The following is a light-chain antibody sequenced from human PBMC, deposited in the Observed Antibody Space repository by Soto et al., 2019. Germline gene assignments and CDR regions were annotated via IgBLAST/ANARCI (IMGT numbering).Light chain of an antibody. CDR3: QTWGTGIPWV. J-gene: IGLJ3*02. Sequence: QLVLTQAPSASASLGASVKLTCTLSSGHSSYAIAWHQQQPEKGPRYLMKLNSDGSHSKGDGIPDRFSGSSSGAERYLTISSRQSEDEADDYCQTWGTGIPWVFGGGTKLTVL. CDR1: SGHSSYA. CDR2: LNSDGSH. V-gene: IGLV4-69*01.